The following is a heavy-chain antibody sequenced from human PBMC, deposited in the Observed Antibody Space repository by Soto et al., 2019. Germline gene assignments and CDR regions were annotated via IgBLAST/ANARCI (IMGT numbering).Heavy chain of an antibody. D-gene: IGHD6-13*01. CDR1: SGSISSSNW. V-gene: IGHV4-4*02. J-gene: IGHJ4*02. CDR2: IYHSGST. Sequence: QVQLQESGPGLVKPSGTLSLTCAVSSGSISSSNWWSWVRQPPGKGLEWIGEIYHSGSTNYNPSLKSRVTISVDKFKNQFSLKLSSVTAAATAVYYCERKLRYSSSWPPGFDYWGQGTLFTVSS. CDR3: ERKLRYSSSWPPGFDY.